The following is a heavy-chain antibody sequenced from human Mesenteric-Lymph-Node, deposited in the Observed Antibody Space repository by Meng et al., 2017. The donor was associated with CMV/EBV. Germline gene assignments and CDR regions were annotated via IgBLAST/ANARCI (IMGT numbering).Heavy chain of an antibody. Sequence: GGSLRLSCAASGFSFGTYGMHWIRQAPGKGLEWVAFIRSDGSNQYYPDSVRGRLTISRDNSKSTLYLQMNNLRVEDTAVYYCAKDANWAFDHWGQGTLVTVSS. V-gene: IGHV3-30*02. CDR1: GFSFGTYG. J-gene: IGHJ4*02. CDR3: AKDANWAFDH. CDR2: IRSDGSNQ. D-gene: IGHD7-27*01.